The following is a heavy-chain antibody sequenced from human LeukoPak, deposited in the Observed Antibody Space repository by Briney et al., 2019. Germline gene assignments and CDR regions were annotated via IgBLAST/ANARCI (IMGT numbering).Heavy chain of an antibody. V-gene: IGHV3-15*01. J-gene: IGHJ4*02. CDR3: TWMATVRTVDY. D-gene: IGHD4-17*01. CDR1: GLKFSDAW. CDR2: ITYDGTT. Sequence: GGSLRLSCVVSGLKFSDAWMSWVREAPGKGLEWVGRITYDGTTDYAAPAKGRLSISPDNTKNTFYLQMNSLQTDDTAMYYCTWMATVRTVDYWGQGTLVTVSS.